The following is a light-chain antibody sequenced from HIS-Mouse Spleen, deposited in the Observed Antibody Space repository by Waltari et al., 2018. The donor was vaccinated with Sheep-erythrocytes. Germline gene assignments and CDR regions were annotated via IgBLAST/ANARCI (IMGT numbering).Light chain of an antibody. CDR2: DVS. CDR1: SSDVGGYNY. J-gene: IGLJ1*01. CDR3: CSYAGSYNHV. Sequence: QSALTQPPSASGSPGQSVTISCTGTSSDVGGYNYVSCYQQPPGKAPKLMIYDVSKRPSGVPDRFSGSKSGNTASLTISGLQAEDEADYYCCSYAGSYNHVFATGTKVTVL. V-gene: IGLV2-11*01.